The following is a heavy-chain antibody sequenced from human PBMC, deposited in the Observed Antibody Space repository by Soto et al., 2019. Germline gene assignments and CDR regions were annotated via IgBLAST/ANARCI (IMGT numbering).Heavy chain of an antibody. D-gene: IGHD6-13*01. J-gene: IGHJ4*02. Sequence: ASVKLSCTSSGYTFTSYGISWVQQAPGQGLEWMGLFSAYNGNTNYAQKLQGRVTMTTVTSTSTAYMELRSLRSDDTAVYYCARDRIAAAGTSFGRFDYWGQGTLVTVSS. CDR3: ARDRIAAAGTSFGRFDY. CDR1: GYTFTSYG. V-gene: IGHV1-18*01. CDR2: FSAYNGNT.